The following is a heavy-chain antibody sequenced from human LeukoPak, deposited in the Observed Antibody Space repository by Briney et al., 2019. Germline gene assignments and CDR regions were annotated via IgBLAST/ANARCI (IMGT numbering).Heavy chain of an antibody. Sequence: PGGSLRLSCAASGFTFSSYAMSWVRQAPGKGLEWVSAISGSGGSTYYADSVKGRFTISRDNSKNTLYLQMNSLRAEDTAVYYCAKEGASADYVWGSYRYTVYGDYWGQGTLVTVSS. J-gene: IGHJ4*02. V-gene: IGHV3-23*01. D-gene: IGHD3-16*02. CDR2: ISGSGGST. CDR1: GFTFSSYA. CDR3: AKEGASADYVWGSYRYTVYGDY.